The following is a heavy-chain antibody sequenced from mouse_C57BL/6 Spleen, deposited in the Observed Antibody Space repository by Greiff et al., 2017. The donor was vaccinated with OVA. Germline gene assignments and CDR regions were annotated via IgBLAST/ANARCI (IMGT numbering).Heavy chain of an antibody. CDR1: GYTFTDYE. V-gene: IGHV1-15*01. CDR2: IDPETGGT. J-gene: IGHJ4*01. CDR3: TRGTRFCAMDY. Sequence: QVQLQQSGAELVRPGASVTLSCKASGYTFTDYEMHWVKQTPVHGLEWIGAIDPETGGTAYNQKFKGKAILTADKSSSTAYMELRSLTSEDSAVYYCTRGTRFCAMDYWGQGTSVTVSS. D-gene: IGHD3-3*01.